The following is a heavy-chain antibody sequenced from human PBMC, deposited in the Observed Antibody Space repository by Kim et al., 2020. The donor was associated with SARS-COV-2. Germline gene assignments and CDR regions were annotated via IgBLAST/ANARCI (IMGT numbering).Heavy chain of an antibody. CDR2: INPNSGGT. D-gene: IGHD3-22*01. Sequence: ASVKVSCKASGYTFTGYYMHWVRQAPGQGLEWMGWINPNSGGTNYAQKFQGRVTMTRDTSISTAYMELSRLRSDDTAVYYCARVGYYYDSSGYYYHDAFDIWGQGTMVTVSS. CDR3: ARVGYYYDSSGYYYHDAFDI. CDR1: GYTFTGYY. V-gene: IGHV1-2*02. J-gene: IGHJ3*02.